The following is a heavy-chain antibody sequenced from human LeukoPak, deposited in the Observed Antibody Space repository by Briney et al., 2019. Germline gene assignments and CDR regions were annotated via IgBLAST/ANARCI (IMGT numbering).Heavy chain of an antibody. CDR3: ARARRFGELLLYYYYYGMDV. V-gene: IGHV1-69*04. D-gene: IGHD3-10*01. CDR1: GYTFTGYY. Sequence: SVKVSCKASGYTFTGYYMHWVRQAPGQGLEWMGRIIPILGIANYAQKFQGRVTITADKSTSTAYMELSSLRSEDTAVYYCARARRFGELLLYYYYYGMDVWGQGTTVTVSS. CDR2: IIPILGIA. J-gene: IGHJ6*02.